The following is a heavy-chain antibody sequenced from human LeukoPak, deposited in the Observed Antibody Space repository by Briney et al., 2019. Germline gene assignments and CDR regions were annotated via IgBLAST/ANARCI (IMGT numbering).Heavy chain of an antibody. Sequence: SVKVSCKASGGTFSSYAISWVRQAPGQGLEWMVRSIPIFGTANYAQKFQGRVTITTDESTSTAYMELSSLRSEDTAVYYCAREKDCSGGSCYDYYYYYMDVWGKGTTVTVSS. CDR2: SIPIFGTA. CDR3: AREKDCSGGSCYDYYYYYMDV. CDR1: GGTFSSYA. V-gene: IGHV1-69*05. J-gene: IGHJ6*03. D-gene: IGHD2-15*01.